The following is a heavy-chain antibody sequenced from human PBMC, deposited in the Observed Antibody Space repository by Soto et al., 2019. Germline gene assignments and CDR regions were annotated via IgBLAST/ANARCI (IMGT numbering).Heavy chain of an antibody. Sequence: EVQLVESGGGLIQPGGSLRLSYAASGFTISNNYMTWVRQAPGKGLEWVSLIDSGGDTYYADSVKGRFTLSRDSSKNILYLQMNSLRAEDTAVYTCARGGSLFYYYGIDVWGQGTAVTVSS. J-gene: IGHJ6*02. CDR1: GFTISNNY. D-gene: IGHD3-16*01. V-gene: IGHV3-53*01. CDR3: ARGGSLFYYYGIDV. CDR2: IDSGGDT.